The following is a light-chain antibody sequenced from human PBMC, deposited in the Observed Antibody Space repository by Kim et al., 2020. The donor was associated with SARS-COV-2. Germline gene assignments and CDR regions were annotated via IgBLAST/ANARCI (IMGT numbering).Light chain of an antibody. V-gene: IGLV2-14*03. J-gene: IGLJ3*02. CDR1: SSNIGSYNY. Sequence: GPSSSISCTGTSSNIGSYNYGSWHQQHPGKAPKLMIYDVNKRPSGISSRFSGAKSGSTASLTISGLQAEDEADYYCSSFTTRSTLVFGGGTQLTVL. CDR2: DVN. CDR3: SSFTTRSTLV.